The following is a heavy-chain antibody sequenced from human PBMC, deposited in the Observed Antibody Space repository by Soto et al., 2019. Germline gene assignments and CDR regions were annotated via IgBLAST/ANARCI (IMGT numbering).Heavy chain of an antibody. CDR1: GFTFSSYD. J-gene: IGHJ6*02. CDR3: ARGVRFAGMDV. Sequence: GGSLRLSCAASGFTFSSYDMHWVRQATGKGLEWVSAIGTAGDTYYPGSVKGRFTISRENAKNSLYLQMNSLGAEDTAVYYCARGVRFAGMDVWGQGTTVTVSS. CDR2: IGTAGDT. D-gene: IGHD3-10*01. V-gene: IGHV3-13*01.